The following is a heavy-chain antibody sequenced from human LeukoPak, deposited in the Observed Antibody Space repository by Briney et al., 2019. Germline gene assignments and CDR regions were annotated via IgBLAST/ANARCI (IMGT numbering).Heavy chain of an antibody. Sequence: GGSLRLSCAGSGFTFSRYWMSWVRQAPGKGLEWVANIKQDGSEKNYVDSMKGRFTISRDNAKNSLYLQMNSLRAEDTAVYYCARGKYYYDSTGYYPGGDYWGQGTLVTVSS. CDR3: ARGKYYYDSTGYYPGGDY. CDR1: GFTFSRYW. V-gene: IGHV3-7*01. D-gene: IGHD3-22*01. CDR2: IKQDGSEK. J-gene: IGHJ4*02.